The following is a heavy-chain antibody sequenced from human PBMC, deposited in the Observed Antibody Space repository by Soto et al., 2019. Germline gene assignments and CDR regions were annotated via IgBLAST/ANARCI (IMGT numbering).Heavy chain of an antibody. CDR3: ARGGSLNWYFDL. V-gene: IGHV3-74*01. CDR2: INSDGSST. CDR1: GFTFSSYW. Sequence: EVQLVESGGGLVQPGGSLRLSCAASGFTFSSYWMHWVRQAPGKGLVWVSRINSDGSSTSYADSVKGQFTISRDNAKNTLYLQMNSLRAEDTAVYSCARGGSLNWYFDLWGRGTLVTVSS. J-gene: IGHJ2*01. D-gene: IGHD1-26*01.